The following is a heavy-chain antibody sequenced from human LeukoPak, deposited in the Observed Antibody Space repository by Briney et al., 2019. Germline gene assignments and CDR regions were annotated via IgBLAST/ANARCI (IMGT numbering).Heavy chain of an antibody. CDR2: VKQDGTEK. Sequence: GGSLRLSCVASGCRFGRYWISWVRQAPGKGLEWVACVKQDGTEKKYVVSVWGRFTVSVDNGKNSLYLQMNSLRAEDTAKYYCATLDSTKSVLWGRGTAVIVSS. V-gene: IGHV3-7*01. CDR1: GCRFGRYW. CDR3: ATLDSTKSVL. D-gene: IGHD2-2*03. J-gene: IGHJ1*01.